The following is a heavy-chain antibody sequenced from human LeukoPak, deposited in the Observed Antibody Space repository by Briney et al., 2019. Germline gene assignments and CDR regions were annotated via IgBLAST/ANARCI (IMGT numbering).Heavy chain of an antibody. D-gene: IGHD3-3*01. CDR2: IYYSGST. Sequence: SETLSLTCTVSGGSISSYYWSWIRQPLGKGLEWIGYIYYSGSTNHNPSLKSRVTISVDTSKNQFSLKLSSVTAADTAVYYCARETYYDFWSGYYSWGWFDPWGQGTLVTVSS. V-gene: IGHV4-59*01. CDR3: ARETYYDFWSGYYSWGWFDP. J-gene: IGHJ5*02. CDR1: GGSISSYY.